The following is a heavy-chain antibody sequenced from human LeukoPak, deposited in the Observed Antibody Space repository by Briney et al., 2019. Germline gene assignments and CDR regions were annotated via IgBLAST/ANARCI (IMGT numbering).Heavy chain of an antibody. D-gene: IGHD1-26*01. J-gene: IGHJ4*02. CDR2: IYDSGST. CDR1: GGSIRSSYYY. CDR3: ATPSFYSGSYLGGFDY. V-gene: IGHV4-39*01. Sequence: PSETLSLTCTVSGGSIRSSYYYWGWIRQPPGKGLEWIGSIYDSGSTYYNPSLKSRVTISVDTSKNQFSLKLSSVTAADTAVYYCATPSFYSGSYLGGFDYWGQGSLVTVSS.